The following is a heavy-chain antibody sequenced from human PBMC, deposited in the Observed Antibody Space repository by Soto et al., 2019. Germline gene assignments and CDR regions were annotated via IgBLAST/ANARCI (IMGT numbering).Heavy chain of an antibody. CDR3: ARCESIASFWFDY. D-gene: IGHD6-6*01. CDR1: GGTFSSYA. CDR2: IIPIFGTA. Sequence: QVQLVQSGAEVKKPGSSVKVSCKASGGTFSSYAISWVRQAPGQGLEWMGGIIPIFGTANYAQKFQGRVTLTADESTSTAYMELSSLRSEDTAMYDWARCESIASFWFDYWGQGTLVTVSS. J-gene: IGHJ4*02. V-gene: IGHV1-69*12.